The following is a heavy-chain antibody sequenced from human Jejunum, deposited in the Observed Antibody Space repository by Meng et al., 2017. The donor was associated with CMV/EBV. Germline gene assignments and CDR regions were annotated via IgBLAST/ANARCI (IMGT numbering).Heavy chain of an antibody. CDR2: INADSGKT. J-gene: IGHJ4*02. D-gene: IGHD3-16*01. V-gene: IGHV1-3*01. CDR1: GYTFANYA. Sequence: SCRTSGYTFANYAVHWVRQAPGQGLEWMGWINADSGKTKYSQNFQDRVTFTRDTSATTAYMELSSLRSEDTALYYCARARASFYSDYWGQGTPVTAPQ. CDR3: ARARASFYSDY.